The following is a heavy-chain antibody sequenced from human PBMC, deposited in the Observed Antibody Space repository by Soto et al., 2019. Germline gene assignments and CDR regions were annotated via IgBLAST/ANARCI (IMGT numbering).Heavy chain of an antibody. Sequence: PSETLSLTCTVSGGSISSYYWSWIRQPPGKGLEWIGYIYYSGSTNYNPSRKSRITISVDTSKNQFSLKLSSVTAADTAVYYCARGGTELRYFEDYGMDVWGQGTTVTVCS. CDR2: IYYSGST. J-gene: IGHJ6*02. CDR3: ARGGTELRYFEDYGMDV. D-gene: IGHD3-9*01. V-gene: IGHV4-59*01. CDR1: GGSISSYY.